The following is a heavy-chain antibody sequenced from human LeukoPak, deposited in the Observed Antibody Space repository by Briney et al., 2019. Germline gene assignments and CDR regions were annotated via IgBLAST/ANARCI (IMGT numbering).Heavy chain of an antibody. V-gene: IGHV1-46*01. J-gene: IGHJ6*03. D-gene: IGHD3-10*01. CDR2: INPSSGGT. CDR3: ARSGWTYGFFFYYYMDV. Sequence: ASVKVSCKPSGYTFTSYYIHWVRQAPGQGLEWMGIINPSSGGTSYAQKFQGRVTMTRDTSTSTAYMELSSLRSDDTAVYYCARSGWTYGFFFYYYMDVWGKGTTITVSS. CDR1: GYTFTSYY.